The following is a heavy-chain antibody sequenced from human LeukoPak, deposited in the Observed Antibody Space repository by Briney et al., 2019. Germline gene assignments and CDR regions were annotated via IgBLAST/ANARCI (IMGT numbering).Heavy chain of an antibody. V-gene: IGHV4-4*02. CDR1: GDSISSSYW. J-gene: IGHJ4*02. CDR3: AREWAGTNY. D-gene: IGHD1-1*01. Sequence: KASGTLSLTCAVSGDSISSSYWWSWVRQPPGKGLEWIGEIFHSGNTNYNPPLKSRVTISVDKSKNQFSLKLSSVTAADTAVYYCAREWAGTNYWGQGTLVTVSS. CDR2: IFHSGNT.